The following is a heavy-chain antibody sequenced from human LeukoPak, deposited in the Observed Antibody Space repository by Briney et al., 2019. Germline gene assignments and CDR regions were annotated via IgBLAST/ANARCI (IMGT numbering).Heavy chain of an antibody. CDR2: IYTSGST. V-gene: IGHV4-61*02. J-gene: IGHJ5*02. D-gene: IGHD6-13*01. Sequence: SETLSLTCTVSGGSISSGSYYWSWIRQPAGKGLEWIGRIYTSGSTNYNPSLKSRVTISVDTSKNQFSLKLSSVTAADTAVYYCASYSSSWYGDWFDPWGQGTLVTVSS. CDR3: ASYSSSWYGDWFDP. CDR1: GGSISSGSYY.